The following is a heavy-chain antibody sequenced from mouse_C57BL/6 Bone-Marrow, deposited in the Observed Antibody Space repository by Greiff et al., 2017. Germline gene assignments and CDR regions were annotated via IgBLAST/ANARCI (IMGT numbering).Heavy chain of an antibody. D-gene: IGHD2-1*01. CDR1: GFNIKDYY. CDR3: TFCYGNYGTLNDV. J-gene: IGHJ1*03. CDR2: IVPEDGDT. V-gene: IGHV14-1*01. Sequence: EVKVEESGAELVRPGASVKLSCTASGFNIKDYYMHWVKQRPEQGLEWIGRIVPEDGDTEYAPQFQGKATMTTDTSSNTAYLQLSSLTSEDTAVYYCTFCYGNYGTLNDVWGTGTTVTVSS.